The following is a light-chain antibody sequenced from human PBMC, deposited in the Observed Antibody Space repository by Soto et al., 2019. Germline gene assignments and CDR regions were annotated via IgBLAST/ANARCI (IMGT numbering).Light chain of an antibody. Sequence: DVVMTQTQLSLAVAPGQPASISCQSSQSLLHITGETFLFWYLQKPGQSPQLLIYEVSTRVSGVPDRFSGSGSGTDVTLQISRVQTDDVGIYYCMQSTQLPPTFGQGTRLEIK. J-gene: IGKJ5*01. CDR2: EVS. CDR3: MQSTQLPPT. CDR1: QSLLHITGETF. V-gene: IGKV2D-29*02.